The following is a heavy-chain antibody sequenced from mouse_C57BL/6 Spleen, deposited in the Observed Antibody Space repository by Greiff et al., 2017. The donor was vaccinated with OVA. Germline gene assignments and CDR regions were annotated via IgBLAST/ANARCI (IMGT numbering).Heavy chain of an antibody. D-gene: IGHD1-1*01. CDR3: ARIYGSSPDY. J-gene: IGHJ2*01. CDR2: IDPSDSYT. V-gene: IGHV1-50*01. Sequence: QVHVKQSGAELVKPGASVKLSCKASGYTFTSYWMQWVKQRPGQGLEWIGEIDPSDSYTNYNQKFKGKATLTVDTSSSTAYMQLSSLTSEDSAVYYCARIYGSSPDYWGQGTTLTVSS. CDR1: GYTFTSYW.